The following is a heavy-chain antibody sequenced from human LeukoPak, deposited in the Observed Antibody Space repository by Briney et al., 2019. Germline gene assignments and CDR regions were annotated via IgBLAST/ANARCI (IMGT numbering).Heavy chain of an antibody. Sequence: GGSLRLSCAASGFTFSSYVMSWVRQAPGKGLEWVSAISGSGGSTYYADSVKGRFTISRDNSKNTLYLQMNSLRAEDTAVYYCANAYGSGSHYPPNFDYWGQGTLVTVSS. D-gene: IGHD3-10*01. CDR2: ISGSGGST. CDR3: ANAYGSGSHYPPNFDY. CDR1: GFTFSSYV. J-gene: IGHJ4*02. V-gene: IGHV3-23*01.